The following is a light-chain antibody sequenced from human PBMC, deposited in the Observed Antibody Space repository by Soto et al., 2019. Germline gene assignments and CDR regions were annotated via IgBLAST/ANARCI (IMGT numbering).Light chain of an antibody. CDR2: DAS. Sequence: DIQMTQSPSTLSASVGDRVTISCRASQDISIYLAWYQQKPGKAPKLLIYDASSLESGVPSSFGGSGSVTEFTLTISRLQPAYFANYYGQHYYDYSTFGLGTKVEIE. CDR3: QHYYDYST. CDR1: QDISIY. J-gene: IGKJ1*01. V-gene: IGKV1-5*01.